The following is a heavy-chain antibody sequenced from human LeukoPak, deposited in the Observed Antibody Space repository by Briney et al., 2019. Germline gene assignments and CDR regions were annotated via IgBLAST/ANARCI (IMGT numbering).Heavy chain of an antibody. Sequence: SVKVSCKASGGTFSSYAISWVRQAPGQGLEWMGRIIPILGIANYAQKFQDRVTITADKSTSTAYMELSSLRSEDTAVYYCARDGGPPTSVEMATIWPRAFDIWGQGTMVTVSS. CDR2: IIPILGIA. CDR1: GGTFSSYA. CDR3: ARDGGPPTSVEMATIWPRAFDI. D-gene: IGHD5-24*01. J-gene: IGHJ3*02. V-gene: IGHV1-69*04.